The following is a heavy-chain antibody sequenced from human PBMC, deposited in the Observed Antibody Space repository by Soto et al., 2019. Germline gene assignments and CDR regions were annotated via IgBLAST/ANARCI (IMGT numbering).Heavy chain of an antibody. V-gene: IGHV1-24*01. J-gene: IGHJ5*02. Sequence: ASVKVSCKVSGYTLTELSMHWVRQAPGKGLEWMGGFDPEDGETIYAQKFQGRVTMTEDTSTDTAYMELSSLRSEDTAVYYCATVGLYYYGSGRSNWFDPWGQGTLVTVSS. D-gene: IGHD3-10*01. CDR1: GYTLTELS. CDR2: FDPEDGET. CDR3: ATVGLYYYGSGRSNWFDP.